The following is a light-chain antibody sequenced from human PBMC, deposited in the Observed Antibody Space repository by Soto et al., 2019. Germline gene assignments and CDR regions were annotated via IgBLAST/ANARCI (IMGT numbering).Light chain of an antibody. V-gene: IGKV1-5*03. J-gene: IGKJ1*01. CDR1: QSISAL. CDR3: QQYNSYSRT. CDR2: KTS. Sequence: DIQMTQSPSTLSASVGDRVTITCRASQSISALLAWYQQKPGKAPKLLIYKTSSLESGVPSRFSGGGSGTEFTLTISSLQPDDFATYYCQQYNSYSRTFGQGTKVEI.